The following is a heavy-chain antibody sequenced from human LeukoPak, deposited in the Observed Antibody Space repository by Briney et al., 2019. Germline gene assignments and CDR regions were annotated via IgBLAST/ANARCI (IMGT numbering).Heavy chain of an antibody. CDR3: FNVYGDPLSDG. CDR2: INHNGHT. CDR1: GGSFSGNYY. J-gene: IGHJ4*02. V-gene: IGHV4-34*01. D-gene: IGHD4-17*01. Sequence: PSETLSLTCAVYGGSFSGNYYWNWIRQPPGKGLEWIGEINHNGHTKSNPSLKSRLTISVDATKNQFSLRLSSVTAADTAVYYCFNVYGDPLSDGWGQGTLVSVSS.